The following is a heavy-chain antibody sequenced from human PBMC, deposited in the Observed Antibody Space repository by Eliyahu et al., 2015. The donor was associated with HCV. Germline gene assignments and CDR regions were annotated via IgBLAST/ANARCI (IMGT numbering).Heavy chain of an antibody. D-gene: IGHD2-2*01. J-gene: IGHJ4*02. CDR1: GFTFGDYA. V-gene: IGHV3-49*03. CDR2: IRSKAYGGTT. Sequence: EVQLVESGGGLVQPGRSLRLSCTASGFTFGDYAMSWFRQAPGKGLEWVGFIRSKAYGGTTEYAASVKGRFTISRDDSKSIAYLQMNSLKTEDTAVYYCTRGIVVDGVYFDYWGQGTLVTVSS. CDR3: TRGIVVDGVYFDY.